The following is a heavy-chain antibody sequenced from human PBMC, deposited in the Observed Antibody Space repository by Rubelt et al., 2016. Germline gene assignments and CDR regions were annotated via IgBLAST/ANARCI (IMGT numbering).Heavy chain of an antibody. J-gene: IGHJ4*02. D-gene: IGHD3-3*01. V-gene: IGHV4-59*01. CDR2: TYYSGST. CDR1: GGSISSYY. CDR3: AGGITIFGVASGYFDY. Sequence: QVQLQESGPGLVKPSETLSLTCTVSGGSISSYYWSWIRQPPGKGLEWIGYTYYSGSTNYNPSLKSRVTRSVDTSKNQFSLKLSVVTAADTAVYYCAGGITIFGVASGYFDYWGQGTLVTVSS.